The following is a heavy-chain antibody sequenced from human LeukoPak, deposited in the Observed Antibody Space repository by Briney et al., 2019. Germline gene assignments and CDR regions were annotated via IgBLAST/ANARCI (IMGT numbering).Heavy chain of an antibody. CDR1: GYTFTSYY. CDR2: INPSGGST. Sequence: ASVKVSCKASGYTFTSYYMHWVRQAPGQGLEWMGIINPSGGSTSYAQKFQGRVTITRDTSASTAYMELSSLRSEDTAVYYCARENYYYGMDVWGQGTTVTVSS. CDR3: ARENYYYGMDV. J-gene: IGHJ6*02. V-gene: IGHV1-46*01.